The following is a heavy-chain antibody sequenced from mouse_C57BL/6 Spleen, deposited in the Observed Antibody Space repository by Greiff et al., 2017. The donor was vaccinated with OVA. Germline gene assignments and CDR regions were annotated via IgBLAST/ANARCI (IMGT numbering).Heavy chain of an antibody. CDR3: ASDDYGSSLDY. V-gene: IGHV5-4*01. CDR2: ISDGGSYT. Sequence: EVQLVESGGGLVKPGGSLKLSCAASGFTFSSYAMSWVRQTPEKRLEWVATISDGGSYTYYPDNVKGRFTISRDKAKNNLYLQMSHLKSEDTAMYYCASDDYGSSLDYWGQGTTLTVSS. J-gene: IGHJ2*01. CDR1: GFTFSSYA. D-gene: IGHD1-1*01.